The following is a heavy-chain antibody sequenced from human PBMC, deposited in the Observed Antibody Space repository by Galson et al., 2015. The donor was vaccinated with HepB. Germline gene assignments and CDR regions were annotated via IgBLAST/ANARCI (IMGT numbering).Heavy chain of an antibody. CDR1: GYTFTGYY. V-gene: IGHV1-2*06. J-gene: IGHJ6*03. CDR3: ARGYHYYMDV. CDR2: INPSGGGT. Sequence: SVKVSCKASGYTFTGYYIHWVRQAPGQGLEWMGRINPSGGGTNYAQKFQGREKFQGRVTMTRDTSITTAYMELTRLRSDDTAVYYCARGYHYYMDVWGKGTTVTVSS.